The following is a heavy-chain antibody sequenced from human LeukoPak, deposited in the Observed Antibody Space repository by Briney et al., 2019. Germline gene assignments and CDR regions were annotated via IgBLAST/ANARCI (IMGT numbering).Heavy chain of an antibody. D-gene: IGHD6-19*01. CDR3: ARLTKGEQWLAYYFDY. CDR1: GGSISGFV. V-gene: IGHV4-59*08. CDR2: IYDTGTPT. Sequence: SETLSLTCTVSGGSISGFVWSWIRQPPGEGLDYIGFIYDTGTPTNYNPLLKSRVTLSVDTSKNKFSLKMNSVTAADTAVYYCARLTKGEQWLAYYFDYWGQGALVTVSS. J-gene: IGHJ4*02.